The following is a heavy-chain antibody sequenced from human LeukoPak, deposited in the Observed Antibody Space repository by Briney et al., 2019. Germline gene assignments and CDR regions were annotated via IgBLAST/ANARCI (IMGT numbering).Heavy chain of an antibody. V-gene: IGHV3-74*03. CDR2: ISPDGSTT. CDR1: GFTFSRYW. D-gene: IGHD6-13*01. CDR3: AKDLDGQQLVPDAFDI. Sequence: GGSLRLSCAASGFTFSRYWMHWVRQAPGKGLMWVSRISPDGSTTLYADSVKGRFTISRDNAKNTLYLQINSLRAEDTALYYCAKDLDGQQLVPDAFDIWGQGTMVTVSS. J-gene: IGHJ3*02.